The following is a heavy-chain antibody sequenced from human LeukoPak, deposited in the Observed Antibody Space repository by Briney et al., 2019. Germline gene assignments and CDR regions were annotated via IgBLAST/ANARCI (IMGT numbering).Heavy chain of an antibody. V-gene: IGHV1-2*02. Sequence: ASVNVSCTASGYTFTGYYMHWVRQAPGQGLEWMGWINPNSGGTNYAQKFQGRVTITRDTSISTAYLELSRLRSDDTAVYYCARGLNYYGSGSYYRQNYWFDPWGQGTLVTVSS. CDR3: ARGLNYYGSGSYYRQNYWFDP. D-gene: IGHD3-10*01. CDR2: INPNSGGT. CDR1: GYTFTGYY. J-gene: IGHJ5*02.